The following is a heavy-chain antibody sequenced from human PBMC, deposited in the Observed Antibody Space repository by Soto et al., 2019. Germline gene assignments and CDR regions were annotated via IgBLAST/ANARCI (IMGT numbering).Heavy chain of an antibody. V-gene: IGHV3-23*01. D-gene: IGHD3-22*01. Sequence: GGSLRLSCAASGFTFSSYAMSWVRQAPGKGLEWVSAISGSGGSTYYADSVKGRFTISRDNSKNTLYLQMNSLRAEDTAVYYCAKVHSIPYYYDSSGYYYSPFDYWGQGTLVTVSS. CDR1: GFTFSSYA. J-gene: IGHJ4*02. CDR3: AKVHSIPYYYDSSGYYYSPFDY. CDR2: ISGSGGST.